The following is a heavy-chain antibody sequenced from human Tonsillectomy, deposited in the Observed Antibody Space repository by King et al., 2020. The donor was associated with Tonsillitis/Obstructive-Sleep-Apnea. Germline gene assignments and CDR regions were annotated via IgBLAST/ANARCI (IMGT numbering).Heavy chain of an antibody. CDR2: IYWADDK. Sequence: TLKESGPTLVKPTQTLTLTCTFSGFSLSTSGVGVGWIRQPPGKALEWLALIYWADDKRYSPSLKSRLTITKDTSKNQVVLTMTNMDPVDTATYYCAHRRPNYGMLTGYDTEYNWFDPWGQGTLVTVSS. J-gene: IGHJ5*02. CDR1: GFSLSTSGVG. D-gene: IGHD3-9*01. V-gene: IGHV2-5*02. CDR3: AHRRPNYGMLTGYDTEYNWFDP.